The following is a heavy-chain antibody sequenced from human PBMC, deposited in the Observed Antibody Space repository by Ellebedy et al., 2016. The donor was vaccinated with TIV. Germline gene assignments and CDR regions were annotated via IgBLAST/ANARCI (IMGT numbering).Heavy chain of an antibody. J-gene: IGHJ4*02. CDR3: AKRSGVGLTGYYTDN. CDR1: GFTFSRYA. V-gene: IGHV3-23*01. Sequence: GGSLRLSCATSGFTFSRYAMSWVHQAPGKGLEWVSVISGSGVSTYYADSVKGRFTISRDNSKNTLYLHLSSLRAEDTAVYYCAKRSGVGLTGYYTDNWGQGTLVTVSS. D-gene: IGHD3-9*01. CDR2: ISGSGVST.